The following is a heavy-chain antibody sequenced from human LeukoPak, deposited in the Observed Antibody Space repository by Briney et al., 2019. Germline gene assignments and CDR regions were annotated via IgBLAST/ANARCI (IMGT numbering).Heavy chain of an antibody. CDR1: GGSISNYY. Sequence: SETLSLTCTVSGGSISNYYWSWIRQPPGKGLEWIGYIYYSGSTNYNPSLKSRVTISVDTSKNQFSLKLSSVTAADTAVYYCASLHDFWSGYALDYWGQGSLVTVSS. V-gene: IGHV4-59*08. J-gene: IGHJ4*02. D-gene: IGHD3-3*01. CDR3: ASLHDFWSGYALDY. CDR2: IYYSGST.